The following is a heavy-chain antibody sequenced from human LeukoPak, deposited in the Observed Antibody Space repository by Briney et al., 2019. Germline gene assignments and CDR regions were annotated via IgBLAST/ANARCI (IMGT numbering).Heavy chain of an antibody. CDR3: ARMAQNSYIRGRPIDY. V-gene: IGHV4-59*01. CDR1: GDSITSFY. CDR2: IYYSGIT. Sequence: SETLSLTCTVSGDSITSFYWTWIRQPPGRGLECIGYIYYSGITRYNPSLKSRVTMSADTSKNQFSLKLSSMTAEDTAVYYCARMAQNSYIRGRPIDYWGQGTLVTVSS. J-gene: IGHJ4*02. D-gene: IGHD3-16*01.